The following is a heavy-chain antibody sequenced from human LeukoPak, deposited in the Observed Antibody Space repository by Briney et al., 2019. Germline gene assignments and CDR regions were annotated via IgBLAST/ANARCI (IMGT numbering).Heavy chain of an antibody. Sequence: ASVKVSCKASGCDFSRFDVNWVRQAPGQGLEWMGWVNPNSGNSGYAQKFQGRVTMTRNTSINTAYMELINLQSDDTAVYYCVRGTPYCSSASCYNYWGQGSLVTVSS. CDR1: GCDFSRFD. CDR3: VRGTPYCSSASCYNY. D-gene: IGHD2-2*02. J-gene: IGHJ4*02. V-gene: IGHV1-8*01. CDR2: VNPNSGNS.